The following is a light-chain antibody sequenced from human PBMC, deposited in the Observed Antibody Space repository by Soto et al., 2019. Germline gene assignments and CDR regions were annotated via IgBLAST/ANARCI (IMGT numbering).Light chain of an antibody. CDR3: QQSYNAPLT. J-gene: IGKJ2*01. CDR1: QTIDTY. CDR2: SSS. V-gene: IGKV1-39*01. Sequence: DIQMTQSPASLSASVGDRVTITCGASQTIDTYLNWFLQKPGKAPDLLIYSSSTLQRGVPSRFSGGGSGTEFTLTISALEPEDFGTYFCQQSYNAPLTFGQGTTLETK.